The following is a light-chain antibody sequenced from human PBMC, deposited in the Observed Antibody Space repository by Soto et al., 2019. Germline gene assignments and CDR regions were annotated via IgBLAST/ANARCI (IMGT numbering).Light chain of an antibody. CDR3: QQYDNLLT. Sequence: DIQMTQSPSSLSASVGDRVTITCQASQDISNYLNWYQQKPGKAPKLLIYDASNLETGVPSRFSGTGSGTDFTFTSSSLQAEDIATYYCQQYDNLLTFGGGTKVDIK. CDR1: QDISNY. V-gene: IGKV1-33*01. J-gene: IGKJ4*01. CDR2: DAS.